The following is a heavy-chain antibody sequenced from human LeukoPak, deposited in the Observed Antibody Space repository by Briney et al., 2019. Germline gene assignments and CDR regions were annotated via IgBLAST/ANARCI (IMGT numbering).Heavy chain of an antibody. J-gene: IGHJ4*02. Sequence: GGSLRLSCAASGFTFSSYAMSWVRQAPGKGLEWVSGISGGGDGTNYTDFVKGRFTISRDSGKNTLYLQMNGLRAEDTAMYYCARDSAGNDYWGQGTLVTVSS. CDR3: ARDSAGNDY. CDR2: ISGGGDGT. CDR1: GFTFSSYA. D-gene: IGHD6-13*01. V-gene: IGHV3-23*01.